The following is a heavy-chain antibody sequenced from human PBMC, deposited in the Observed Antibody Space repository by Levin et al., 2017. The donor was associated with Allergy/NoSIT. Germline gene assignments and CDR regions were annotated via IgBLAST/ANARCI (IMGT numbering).Heavy chain of an antibody. D-gene: IGHD6-13*01. V-gene: IGHV1-2*06. CDR1: GFTFTIYD. CDR2: LNPNTGGT. CDR3: ARETIAAPPYNWFDT. J-gene: IGHJ5*02. Sequence: ASVKVSCKASGFTFTIYDIHWVRQAPGQGLEWVGRLNPNTGGTDSAQKFMGRVTMTRDTATTTAFMELTRLRPDDTAIYYCARETIAAPPYNWFDTWGQGALVTVSS.